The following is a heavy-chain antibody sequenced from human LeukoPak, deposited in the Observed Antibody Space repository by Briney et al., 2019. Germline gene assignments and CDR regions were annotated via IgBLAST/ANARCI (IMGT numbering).Heavy chain of an antibody. CDR1: GGSFSGYY. V-gene: IGHV4-34*01. CDR3: AIVGRRYYFDY. Sequence: SETLSLTCAVYGGSFSGYYWSWIRQPPGKGLEWIGEINHSGSTNYNPSLKSRVTISVDTSKNQFSLKLSSVTAADTAVYYCAIVGRRYYFDYWGQGTLVTVSS. J-gene: IGHJ4*02. CDR2: INHSGST.